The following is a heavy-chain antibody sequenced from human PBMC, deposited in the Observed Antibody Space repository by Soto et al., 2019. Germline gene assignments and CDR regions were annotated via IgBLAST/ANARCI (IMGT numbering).Heavy chain of an antibody. Sequence: SVKVSCKASGGTFSSFGINWVRRAPGQGLEWMGGIIPVSPIANYAQKFQGRVTITADKSTNTAYMELSSLRSEDTAVYFCAGGRDDFYYYAMDVWGQGTTVTVSS. CDR3: AGGRDDFYYYAMDV. CDR2: IIPVSPIA. V-gene: IGHV1-69*10. CDR1: GGTFSSFG. J-gene: IGHJ6*02.